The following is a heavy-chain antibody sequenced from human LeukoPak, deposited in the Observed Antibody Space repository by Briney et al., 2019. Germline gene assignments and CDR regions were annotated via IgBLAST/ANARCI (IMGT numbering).Heavy chain of an antibody. D-gene: IGHD2/OR15-2a*01. V-gene: IGHV3-74*01. Sequence: GGSLRLSCAASGFTFSTWWMHWVRQAPGKGLVWVSLITSDGSGTIYADSVKGRLTIPRDNAKNTMYMQMNSLTADDTAVCYCIREAFMEGGEGTLLTVP. CDR1: GFTFSTWW. J-gene: IGHJ1*01. CDR2: ITSDGSGT. CDR3: IREAFME.